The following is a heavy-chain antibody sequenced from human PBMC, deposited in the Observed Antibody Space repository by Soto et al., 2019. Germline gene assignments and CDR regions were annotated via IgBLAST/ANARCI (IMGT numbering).Heavy chain of an antibody. CDR1: GGSFSGYY. D-gene: IGHD3-10*01. CDR2: INHSGST. CDR3: ARGRRRSITMVRGARVPGYGMDV. J-gene: IGHJ6*02. V-gene: IGHV4-34*01. Sequence: KPSETLSLTCAVYGGSFSGYYWSWIRQPPGKGLEWIGEINHSGSTNYNPSLKSRVTISVDTSKNQFSLKLSSVTAADTAVYYCARGRRRSITMVRGARVPGYGMDVWGQGTTVTVSS.